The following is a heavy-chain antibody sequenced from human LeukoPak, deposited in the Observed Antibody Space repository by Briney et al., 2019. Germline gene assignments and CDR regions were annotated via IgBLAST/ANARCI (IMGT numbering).Heavy chain of an antibody. CDR3: AKGGGEHRYDSYFDY. D-gene: IGHD1-20*01. CDR1: GVSISSYY. CDR2: FYHSGSS. V-gene: IGHV4-59*01. Sequence: PSETLSLTCTVSGVSISSYYWGWIRQPPGKGLEWIGSFYHSGSSDYNPSLKSRVTMSVDTSKNHFSLKLNSMTAADTAIYYCAKGGGEHRYDSYFDYWGQGALVTVSS. J-gene: IGHJ4*02.